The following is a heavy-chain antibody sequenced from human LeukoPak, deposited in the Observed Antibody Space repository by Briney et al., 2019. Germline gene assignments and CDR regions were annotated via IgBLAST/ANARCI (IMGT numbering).Heavy chain of an antibody. CDR3: AASSGYYFSHFDY. CDR1: GFTFSSYW. CDR2: IKQGGSEK. Sequence: GGSLRLSCAASGFTFSSYWMSWVRQAPGKGLEWVVNIKQGGSEKYYVDSVKGRFTISRDNAKNSLYLQMNSLRAEDTAVYYCAASSGYYFSHFDYWGQGTLVTVSS. D-gene: IGHD3-22*01. J-gene: IGHJ4*02. V-gene: IGHV3-7*05.